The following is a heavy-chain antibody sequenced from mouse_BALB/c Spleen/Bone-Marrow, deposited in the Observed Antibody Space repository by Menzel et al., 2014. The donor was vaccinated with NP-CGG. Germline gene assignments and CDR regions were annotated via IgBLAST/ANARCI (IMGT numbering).Heavy chain of an antibody. CDR1: GYTFSSYW. D-gene: IGHD2-2*01. J-gene: IGHJ3*01. Sequence: VQLQQSGAELMKPGASVKISCKATGYTFSSYWIEWVKQRPGHGLEWIGEILPGSGSTNYNEKFKGKATFTADTSSNTDYMQLSSRESEGSAVYYCARNGNDPAWFAYWGQGTLVTVSA. CDR2: ILPGSGST. CDR3: ARNGNDPAWFAY. V-gene: IGHV1-9*01.